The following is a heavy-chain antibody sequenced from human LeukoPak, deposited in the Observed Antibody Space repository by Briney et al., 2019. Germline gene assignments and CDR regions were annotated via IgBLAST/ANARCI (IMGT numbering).Heavy chain of an antibody. J-gene: IGHJ4*02. CDR3: ARDSPDHSYAYALGN. Sequence: GGSLRLSRAASEFWVSDNYMSWVRQAPGKGPEWVSVIFSGGRIYYADSVRGRFTISRDESKNSLYLQMNSLRAEDTAVYYCARDSPDHSYAYALGNWGQGTLVTVSS. CDR1: EFWVSDNY. V-gene: IGHV3-66*01. D-gene: IGHD5-18*01. CDR2: IFSGGRI.